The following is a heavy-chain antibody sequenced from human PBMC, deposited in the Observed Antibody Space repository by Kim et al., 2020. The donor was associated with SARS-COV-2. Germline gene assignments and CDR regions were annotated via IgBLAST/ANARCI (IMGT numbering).Heavy chain of an antibody. CDR2: INGDGSTA. J-gene: IGHJ6*02. CDR1: GFTFSTYW. D-gene: IGHD2-2*01. V-gene: IGHV3-74*01. CDR3: ARGDVEIPLLKRGFMDV. Sequence: GGSLRLSCAASGFTFSTYWMHWVLQAPGKGLVWVSRINGDGSTAIYADSVKGRFTISRDNAKNTLYLQINSLRAEDTAVYYCARGDVEIPLLKRGFMDVWGRGTTVTVSS.